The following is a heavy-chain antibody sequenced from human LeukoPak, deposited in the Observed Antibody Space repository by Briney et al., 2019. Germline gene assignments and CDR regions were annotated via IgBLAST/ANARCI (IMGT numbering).Heavy chain of an antibody. CDR2: IIPIFGTA. V-gene: IGHV1-69*01. D-gene: IGHD3-22*01. CDR1: GGTFSSYA. J-gene: IGHJ3*02. CDR3: ARDFTSYDSTADLAFDI. Sequence: SVKVSCKASGGTFSSYAISWVRQAPGQGLEWMGGIIPIFGTANYAQKFQGRVTITADESTSTAYMELSSLRSEDTAVYYCARDFTSYDSTADLAFDIWGQGTMVTVSS.